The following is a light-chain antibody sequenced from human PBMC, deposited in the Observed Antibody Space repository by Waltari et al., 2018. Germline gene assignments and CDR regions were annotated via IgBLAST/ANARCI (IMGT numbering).Light chain of an antibody. CDR3: LTLALPEV. CDR1: VCDITHCYS. V-gene: IGLV2-11*01. J-gene: IGLJ3*02. CDR2: GVT. Sequence: QSALTQPRSVSGHPGPSLSISCTGTVCDITHCYSVSWYRQHPGSVPRRSMYGVTKRPSGVPDRFSGSVSGNTASLTSSGRLASFGTGTHLLTLALPEVFGGGADLTV.